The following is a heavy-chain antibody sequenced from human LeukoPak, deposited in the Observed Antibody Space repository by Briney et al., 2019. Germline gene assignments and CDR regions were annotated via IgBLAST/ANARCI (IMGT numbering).Heavy chain of an antibody. J-gene: IGHJ4*02. CDR1: GFSFSNYD. V-gene: IGHV3-33*01. Sequence: RGSLRLSCAASGFSFSNYDMHWVRQAPGKGLEWVALILTDGSNEHYADSVKGRFTISRGNSKNTMYLQMNSLRAEDTAMYYCARVVSGIDYWGQGALVTVSS. D-gene: IGHD2/OR15-2a*01. CDR2: ILTDGSNE. CDR3: ARVVSGIDY.